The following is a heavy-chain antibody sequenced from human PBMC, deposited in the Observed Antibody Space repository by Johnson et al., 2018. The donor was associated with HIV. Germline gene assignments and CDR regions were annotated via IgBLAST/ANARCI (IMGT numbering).Heavy chain of an antibody. J-gene: IGHJ3*02. CDR2: ISYDGTKK. CDR3: AKDSTQHVEVERRDDAFDI. V-gene: IGHV3-30*18. Sequence: VQLVESGGGLVQPGRSLRLSCAASGFTFDDYAMHWVRQAPGKGLEWVAVISYDGTKKYFRDSVKGRFTISRDNSKNTLYLQMNSLRAEDTAVYFCAKDSTQHVEVERRDDAFDIWGQGTMVTVSS. CDR1: GFTFDDYA. D-gene: IGHD1-1*01.